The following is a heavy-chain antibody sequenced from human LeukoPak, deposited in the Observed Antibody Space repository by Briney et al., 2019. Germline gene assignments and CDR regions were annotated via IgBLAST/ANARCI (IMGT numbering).Heavy chain of an antibody. CDR1: GYTFTGYY. CDR2: INPNSGGT. J-gene: IGHJ4*02. Sequence: ASVKVSCKASGYTFTGYYMHWVRQAPGQGLEWMGWINPNSGGTNYAQKFQGRVTTTRDTSISTAYMELSRLRSDDTAVYYCARENIVGAVFWIWGQGTLVTVSS. D-gene: IGHD1-26*01. V-gene: IGHV1-2*02. CDR3: ARENIVGAVFWI.